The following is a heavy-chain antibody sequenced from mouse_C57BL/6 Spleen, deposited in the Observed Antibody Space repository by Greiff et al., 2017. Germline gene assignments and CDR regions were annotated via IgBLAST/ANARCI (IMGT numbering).Heavy chain of an antibody. Sequence: EVQGVESGGGLVKPGGSLKLSCAASGFTFSDYGMHWVRQAPEKGLEWVAYISSGSSTIYYADTVKGRFTISRDNDKNTLFLQMTSLRSEDTAMYYCARTYDDYDEGFYYFDYWGQGTTLTVSS. D-gene: IGHD2-4*01. J-gene: IGHJ2*01. CDR1: GFTFSDYG. CDR2: ISSGSSTI. CDR3: ARTYDDYDEGFYYFDY. V-gene: IGHV5-17*01.